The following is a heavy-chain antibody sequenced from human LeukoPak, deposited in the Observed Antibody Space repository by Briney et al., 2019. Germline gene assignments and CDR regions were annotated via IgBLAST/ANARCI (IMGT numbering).Heavy chain of an antibody. J-gene: IGHJ4*02. D-gene: IGHD1-26*01. Sequence: GGSLRLSCAASGFTFSIYAMHWVRQAPGKGLEYVSAITSNGDSTYYANSVKGRFTISRDNSKNTLYLQMGSLRAEDMAVYYCARGSSVGIIGHYDYWGQGTLVTVSS. V-gene: IGHV3-64*01. CDR2: ITSNGDST. CDR3: ARGSSVGIIGHYDY. CDR1: GFTFSIYA.